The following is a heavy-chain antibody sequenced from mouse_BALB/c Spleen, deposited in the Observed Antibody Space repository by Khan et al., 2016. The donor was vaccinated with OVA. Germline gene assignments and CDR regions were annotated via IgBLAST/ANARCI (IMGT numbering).Heavy chain of an antibody. D-gene: IGHD2-10*01. CDR2: ISSGGSYS. Sequence: EVELVESGGGLVKPGGSLKLSCAASGFAFISYDMSWVRQTPEKRLEWVATISSGGSYSYYPDSVKGRFTISRDIDRKTLYLQMSSLRSEDTAFYYCARPSYYGNPWFTYWGQRTLVTVSA. J-gene: IGHJ3*01. CDR1: GFAFISYD. V-gene: IGHV5-9*02. CDR3: ARPSYYGNPWFTY.